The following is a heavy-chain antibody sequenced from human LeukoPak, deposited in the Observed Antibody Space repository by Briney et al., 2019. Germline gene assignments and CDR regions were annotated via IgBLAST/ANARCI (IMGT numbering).Heavy chain of an antibody. Sequence: ASVKVTCTASGGTFSSYAISWVRQAPGQGLEWMGGIIPIFGTANYAQKFQGRVTITADESTSTAYMELCSLRSEDTAVYYCARESRIAAAGPPDWFDPWGQGTLVTVSS. CDR3: ARESRIAAAGPPDWFDP. D-gene: IGHD6-13*01. CDR1: GGTFSSYA. CDR2: IIPIFGTA. J-gene: IGHJ5*02. V-gene: IGHV1-69*13.